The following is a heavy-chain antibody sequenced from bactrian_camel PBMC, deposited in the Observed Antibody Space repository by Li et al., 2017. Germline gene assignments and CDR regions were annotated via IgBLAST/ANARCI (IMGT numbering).Heavy chain of an antibody. CDR3: VTDPAVGGFVDFGY. CDR1: GDFYSLGQ. D-gene: IGHD6*01. V-gene: IGHV3S40*01. CDR2: INSGGGST. J-gene: IGHJ6*01. Sequence: VQLVESWGGSVQSGGSLRLSCKASGDFYSLGQVGWFRQAPGKGLEWVSSINSGGGSTYYADSLKGRLTISRDNAKNTVYLQMNSLKPEDTAVYYCVTDPAVGGFVDFGYWGQGTQVTVS.